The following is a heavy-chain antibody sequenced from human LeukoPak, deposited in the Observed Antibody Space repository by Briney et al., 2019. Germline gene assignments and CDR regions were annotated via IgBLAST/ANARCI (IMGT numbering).Heavy chain of an antibody. D-gene: IGHD1-26*01. CDR2: INPNSGGT. Sequence: ASVKVSCKASGYTFTSYDINWVRQAPGQGLEWMGWINPNSGGTNYAQKFQGRVTMTRDTSISTAYMELSRLRSDDTAVYYCARAWGSYGDYWGQGTLVTVSS. CDR3: ARAWGSYGDY. V-gene: IGHV1-2*02. J-gene: IGHJ4*02. CDR1: GYTFTSYD.